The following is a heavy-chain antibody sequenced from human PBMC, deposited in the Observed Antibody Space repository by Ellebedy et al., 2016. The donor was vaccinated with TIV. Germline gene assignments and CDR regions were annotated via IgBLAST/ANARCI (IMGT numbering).Heavy chain of an antibody. CDR2: IYYSGST. D-gene: IGHD6-19*01. V-gene: IGHV4-59*01. J-gene: IGHJ5*02. Sequence: MPSETLSLTCTVSGGSISSYYWSWIRPPPGKGLEWIGYIYYSGSTNYNPSLKSRVTISVDTSKNPFSLKLSSVTAADTAVYYCARGYSSGWYNWFDPWGQGTLVTVSS. CDR1: GGSISSYY. CDR3: ARGYSSGWYNWFDP.